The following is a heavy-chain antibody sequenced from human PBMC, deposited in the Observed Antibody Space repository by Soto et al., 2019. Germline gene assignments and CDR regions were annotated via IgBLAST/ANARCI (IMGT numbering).Heavy chain of an antibody. D-gene: IGHD3-3*01. CDR3: TRDVETYYDFWSGYPDDYYYYGMDV. CDR2: IRSKAYGGTT. CDR1: GFTFGDYA. J-gene: IGHJ6*02. Sequence: SLRLSCTASGFTFGDYAMSWFRQAPGKGLEWVGFIRSKAYGGTTEYAASVKGRFTISRDDSKSIAYLQMNSLKTEDTAVYYCTRDVETYYDFWSGYPDDYYYYGMDVWGQGTTVTVSS. V-gene: IGHV3-49*03.